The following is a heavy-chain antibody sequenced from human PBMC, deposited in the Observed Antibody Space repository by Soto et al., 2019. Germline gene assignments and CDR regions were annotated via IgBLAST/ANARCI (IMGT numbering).Heavy chain of an antibody. Sequence: EVQLVESGGGLVQPGGSLRLSCAASGFTFSSYAMHWVRQAPGKGLEYVSAISSNGGSTYYANSVKGRFTISRDNSKNTLYLQMGSLRAEDMAVYYCARDTMVRGVAFDYWGQGTLVTVSS. CDR3: ARDTMVRGVAFDY. D-gene: IGHD3-10*01. CDR1: GFTFSSYA. J-gene: IGHJ4*02. CDR2: ISSNGGST. V-gene: IGHV3-64*01.